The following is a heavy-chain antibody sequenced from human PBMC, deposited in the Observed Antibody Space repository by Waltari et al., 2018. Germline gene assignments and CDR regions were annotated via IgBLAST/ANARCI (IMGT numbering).Heavy chain of an antibody. CDR1: GGSIRSSSYY. Sequence: QLQLQESGPGLVKPSETLSLTCTVSGGSIRSSSYYWGWIRQPPGKGLEWIGSIYYSGSTYYNPSLKSRVTISVDTSKNQFSLKLSSVTAADTAVYYCATRGVDAFDIWGQGTMVTVSS. CDR3: ATRGVDAFDI. CDR2: IYYSGST. V-gene: IGHV4-39*01. J-gene: IGHJ3*02. D-gene: IGHD3-10*01.